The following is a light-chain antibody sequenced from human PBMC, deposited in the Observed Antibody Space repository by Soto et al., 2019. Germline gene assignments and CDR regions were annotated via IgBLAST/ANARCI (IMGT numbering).Light chain of an antibody. CDR3: QQQSSWPRT. Sequence: DIVMTQSPGTLSVSPGERATLSCRASQGVGNNLAWYQQKPGQAPRLLIHGASTRATGIPARFSGSGSGTEFTLTISSLQSEDFAVYYCQQQSSWPRTFGQGTKVEIK. CDR1: QGVGNN. J-gene: IGKJ1*01. CDR2: GAS. V-gene: IGKV3-15*01.